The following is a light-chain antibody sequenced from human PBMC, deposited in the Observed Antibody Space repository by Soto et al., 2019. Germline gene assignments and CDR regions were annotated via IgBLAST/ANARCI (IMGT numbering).Light chain of an antibody. CDR3: ATWDDSLNGVI. V-gene: IGLV1-44*01. CDR1: ISNIGSNT. CDR2: NNN. J-gene: IGLJ2*01. Sequence: QLVLTQPPSTSGTPGQRVTISCSGSISNIGSNTVTWFQHLPGTAPKLLISNNNRRPSGVPDRFSGSKSGTSASRAISGLQSEDEADFYCATWDDSLNGVIFGGGTKLTVL.